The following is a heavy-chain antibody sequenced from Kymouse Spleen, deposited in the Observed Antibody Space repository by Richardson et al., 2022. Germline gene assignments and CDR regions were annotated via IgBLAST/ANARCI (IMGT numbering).Heavy chain of an antibody. J-gene: IGHJ4*02. CDR3: ARVLLRGFDY. CDR1: GGSFSGYY. D-gene: IGHD3-3*01,IGHD3-9*01. CDR2: INHSGST. Sequence: QVQLQQWGAGLLKPSETLSLTCAVYGGSFSGYYWSWIRQPPGKGLEWIGEINHSGSTNYNPSLKSRVTISVDTSKNQFSLKLSSVTAADTAVYYCARVLLRGFDYWGQGTLVTVSS. V-gene: IGHV4-34*01.